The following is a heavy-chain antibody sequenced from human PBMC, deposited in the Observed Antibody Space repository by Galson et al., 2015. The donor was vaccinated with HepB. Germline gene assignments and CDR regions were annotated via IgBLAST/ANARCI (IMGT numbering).Heavy chain of an antibody. CDR1: GYTFTING. V-gene: IGHV1-18*04. J-gene: IGHJ4*02. CDR2: ISANRGDT. CDR3: ARDRDYRFGY. D-gene: IGHD4/OR15-4a*01. Sequence: SVKVSCKASGYTFTINGISWVRQAPGKGLEWMGWISANRGDTKYAEKFQGRVTMTRYTSTSTAYLELRCLRSEEPAAYYCARDRDYRFGYWGQGTLVTVSS.